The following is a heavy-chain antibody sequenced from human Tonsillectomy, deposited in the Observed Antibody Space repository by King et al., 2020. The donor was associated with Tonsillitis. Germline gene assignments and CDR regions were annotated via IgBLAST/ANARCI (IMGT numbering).Heavy chain of an antibody. J-gene: IGHJ4*02. D-gene: IGHD1-1*01. V-gene: IGHV3-33*08. CDR2: IWYDGSGK. CDR3: ARGPTTGTLIYFDF. Sequence: VQLVESGGGVVPPGKSLRLSCAASGFTFFNYGMHWVRQAPGQGLEWGAVIWYDGSGKYYAESVKGRFTISRDNSKNTLYLQMNSLRAEDTAVYYCARGPTTGTLIYFDFWGQGTLVTVSS. CDR1: GFTFFNYG.